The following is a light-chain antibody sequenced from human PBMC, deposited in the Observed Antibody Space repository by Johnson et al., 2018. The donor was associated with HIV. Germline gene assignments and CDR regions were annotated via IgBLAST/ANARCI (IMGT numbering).Light chain of an antibody. CDR1: SSNLGDTY. CDR2: ENN. Sequence: QSVLTQPPSVSAVPGQKVTISCSGSSSNLGDTYVSWYQQLPGTAPKLLIYENNNRPSGLPDRLSGSKSGTSATLGITGLQTGDEADYYCGTWDSSLSAYVFGTGTKVTVL. CDR3: GTWDSSLSAYV. V-gene: IGLV1-51*02. J-gene: IGLJ1*01.